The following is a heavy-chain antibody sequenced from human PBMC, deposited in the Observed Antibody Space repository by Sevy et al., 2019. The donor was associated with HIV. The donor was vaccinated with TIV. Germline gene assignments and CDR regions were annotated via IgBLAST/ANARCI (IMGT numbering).Heavy chain of an antibody. CDR3: AREGLNYYGSGSFYHLAR. V-gene: IGHV3-30-3*01. Sequence: GGSLRLSCKASGFTFSDYAMHWVRQAPGKGLEWLAVITSDGANKYYADYVRGRLTLSRDNSKNTLYLQLNNLRSEDTAVYYCAREGLNYYGSGSFYHLARWGRGTLVTVSS. J-gene: IGHJ4*02. CDR2: ITSDGANK. D-gene: IGHD3-10*01. CDR1: GFTFSDYA.